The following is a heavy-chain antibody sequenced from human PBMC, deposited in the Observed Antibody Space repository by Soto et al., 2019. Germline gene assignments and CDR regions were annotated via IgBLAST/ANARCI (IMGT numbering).Heavy chain of an antibody. V-gene: IGHV4-39*01. Sequence: SETLSLTCTVSGGSISSSSYYWGWIRQPPGKGLEWIGSIYYSGSTYYNPSLKSRVTISVDTSKNQFSLKLSSVTAADTAVYYCARVLLWFGESYTWFDPRGQGTLVTVSS. CDR3: ARVLLWFGESYTWFDP. J-gene: IGHJ5*02. CDR1: GGSISSSSYY. D-gene: IGHD3-10*01. CDR2: IYYSGST.